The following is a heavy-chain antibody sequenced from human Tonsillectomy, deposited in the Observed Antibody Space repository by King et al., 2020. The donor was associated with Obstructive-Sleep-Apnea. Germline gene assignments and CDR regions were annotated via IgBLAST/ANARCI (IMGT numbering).Heavy chain of an antibody. CDR2: GFYSGSS. D-gene: IGHD3-22*01. V-gene: IGHV4-39*07. CDR3: ARGYYDSTGYYPPFDA. CDR1: GGSVSSSSSS. Sequence: QLQESGPGLVKPSETLSLTCTVSGGSVSSSSSSWGWIRQPPGEGLGCIGSGFYSGSSYYNPSLKRRVSQSVDTSKNQFSLKLSSVTAADTAVYYCARGYYDSTGYYPPFDAWGQGTLVTVSP. J-gene: IGHJ4*02.